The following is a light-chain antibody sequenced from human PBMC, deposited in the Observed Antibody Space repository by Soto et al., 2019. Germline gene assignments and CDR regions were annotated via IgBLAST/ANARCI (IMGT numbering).Light chain of an antibody. Sequence: QSALTQPASVSGSPGQSITISCTGTSSDIGDYNYVSWYQQHPGKAPRLIIHNVTNRPSGVSNRFSASKSGNTASLTISGLQGEDEANYYCSSFTSRSTLVVFGGGTKLTVL. V-gene: IGLV2-14*03. CDR3: SSFTSRSTLVV. CDR2: NVT. J-gene: IGLJ2*01. CDR1: SSDIGDYNY.